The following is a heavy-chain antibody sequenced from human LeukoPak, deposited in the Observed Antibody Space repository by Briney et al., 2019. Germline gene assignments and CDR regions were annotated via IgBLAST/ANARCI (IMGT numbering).Heavy chain of an antibody. V-gene: IGHV4-4*07. Sequence: PSETLSLTCTVSGGSISSYYWSWIRQPAGKGLEWIGRIYTSGSTNYNPSLKSRVTISVDKSKNQFSLKLSSVTAADTAVYYCARDSPHVAVADYWGQGTLVTVSS. D-gene: IGHD6-19*01. CDR2: IYTSGST. CDR1: GGSISSYY. CDR3: ARDSPHVAVADY. J-gene: IGHJ4*02.